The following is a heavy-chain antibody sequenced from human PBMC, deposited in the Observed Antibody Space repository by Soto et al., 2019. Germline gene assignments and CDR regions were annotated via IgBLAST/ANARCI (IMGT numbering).Heavy chain of an antibody. J-gene: IGHJ4*02. CDR3: ARLDGYGGLLDY. V-gene: IGHV4-39*01. CDR1: GGSISSTSHY. D-gene: IGHD2-21*01. CDR2: IYYTGST. Sequence: QLQLLESGPGLVRPSETLSLTCTVSGGSISSTSHYWGWVRQPPGKGLEWIGSIYYTGSTYFRPSHRSRVTISVDTSKNQFSLKLNSVTAADTAVYFCARLDGYGGLLDYWGQGTLVTVSS.